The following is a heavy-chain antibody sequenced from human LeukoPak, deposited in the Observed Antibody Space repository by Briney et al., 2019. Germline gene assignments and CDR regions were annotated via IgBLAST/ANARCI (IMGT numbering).Heavy chain of an antibody. CDR3: ARDRYDILTGYSPFDY. CDR1: GYTFTSYG. CDR2: ISAYNGNT. Sequence: ASVKLSCKASGYTFTSYGISWMRQAPGQGLEWMGWISAYNGNTNYAQKLQGRVTMTTDTSTSTAYMELRSLRSDDTAVYYCARDRYDILTGYSPFDYWGQGTLVTVSS. D-gene: IGHD3-9*01. V-gene: IGHV1-18*01. J-gene: IGHJ4*02.